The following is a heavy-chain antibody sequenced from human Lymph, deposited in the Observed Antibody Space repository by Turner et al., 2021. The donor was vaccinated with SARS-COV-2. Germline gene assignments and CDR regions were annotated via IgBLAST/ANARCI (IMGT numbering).Heavy chain of an antibody. CDR1: GFTFSSHG. CDR2: IWYDGSNK. D-gene: IGHD1-26*01. V-gene: IGHV3-33*01. J-gene: IGHJ4*02. CDR3: AREGVVGATSGLDY. Sequence: QVQLVESGGGVVQPGRSLRLSCAASGFTFSSHGMHWVRQAPGKGLEWVAGIWYDGSNKYHADPVKGRFTISRDNSKNTLYLQMNSLRAEDTAVYYCAREGVVGATSGLDYWGQGTLVTVSS.